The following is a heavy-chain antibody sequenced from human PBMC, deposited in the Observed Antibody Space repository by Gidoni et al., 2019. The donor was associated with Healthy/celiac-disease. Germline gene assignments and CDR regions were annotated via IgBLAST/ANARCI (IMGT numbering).Heavy chain of an antibody. D-gene: IGHD1-26*01. J-gene: IGHJ4*02. CDR3: ARAKTIVGATLGTYFDY. CDR1: GFTFSSSA. Sequence: QVQLVESGGGVVQPGRSLRLSCAASGFTFSSSAMHWVRQAPGKGLEWVAVISYDGSNKYYADSVKGRFTISRDNSKNTLYLQMNSLRAEDTAVYYCARAKTIVGATLGTYFDYWGQGTLVTVSS. V-gene: IGHV3-30-3*01. CDR2: ISYDGSNK.